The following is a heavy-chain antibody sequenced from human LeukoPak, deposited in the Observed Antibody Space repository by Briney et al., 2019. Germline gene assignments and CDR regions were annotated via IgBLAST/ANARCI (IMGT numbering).Heavy chain of an antibody. CDR3: ARVPTLNIAAPSRDYYYYYMDV. V-gene: IGHV3-23*01. Sequence: GGSLRLSCAASGFTFSSYAMSWVRQAPGKGLEWVSAISGSGGSTYYADSVKGRFTISRDNSKNTLYLQMNSLRAEDTAVYYCARVPTLNIAAPSRDYYYYYMDVWGKGTTVTVSS. CDR1: GFTFSSYA. J-gene: IGHJ6*03. CDR2: ISGSGGST. D-gene: IGHD6-13*01.